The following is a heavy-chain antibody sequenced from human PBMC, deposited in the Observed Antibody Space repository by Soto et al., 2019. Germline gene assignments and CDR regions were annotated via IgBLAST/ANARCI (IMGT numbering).Heavy chain of an antibody. D-gene: IGHD3-10*01. CDR3: ARDRWGGGRDMDV. J-gene: IGHJ6*02. V-gene: IGHV3-74*01. CDR2: INSDGSST. Sequence: EVQLVESGGGLAQPGGSLRLSCAASGFTFSTYWIHWVRQAPGKGLVWVSRINSDGSSTNYADSVKGRFTISRDNAKNTLFLQMNSLRAEDTAVYYCARDRWGGGRDMDVWGQGTMVTVSS. CDR1: GFTFSTYW.